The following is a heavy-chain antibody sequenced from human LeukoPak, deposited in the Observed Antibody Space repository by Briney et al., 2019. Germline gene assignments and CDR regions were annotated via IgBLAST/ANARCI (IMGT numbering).Heavy chain of an antibody. CDR3: ARGGTSTPPAVDY. Sequence: GASVKVSCTASGFTFTSYAMHWVRQAPGQRLDWMGWINAGNGNTRYSQKFQGRVTITRDTSASTAYMELSSLRSEDTAVYYCARGGTSTPPAVDYWGQGSLVTVSS. CDR2: INAGNGNT. CDR1: GFTFTSYA. V-gene: IGHV1-3*01. J-gene: IGHJ4*02. D-gene: IGHD1-1*01.